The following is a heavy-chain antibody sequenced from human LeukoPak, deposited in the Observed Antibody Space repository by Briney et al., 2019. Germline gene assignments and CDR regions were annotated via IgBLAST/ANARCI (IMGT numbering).Heavy chain of an antibody. V-gene: IGHV4-34*01. CDR1: GGSLSGYY. Sequence: LETLSLTCAVYGGSLSGYYWSWIRQPPRKRLEWIGEINHSGSTNYHPSLKSRVPISVDTSKTQFSLKLSSVTAADTAVYYCARGRGIAAAGYNDYWGQGTLVTVSS. CDR3: ARGRGIAAAGYNDY. J-gene: IGHJ4*02. CDR2: INHSGST. D-gene: IGHD6-13*01.